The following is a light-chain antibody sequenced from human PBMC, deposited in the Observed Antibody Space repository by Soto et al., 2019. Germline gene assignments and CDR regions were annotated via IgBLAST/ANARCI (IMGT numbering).Light chain of an antibody. Sequence: DIQMTQSPSSLSASVGDRVTITCRASQDISNYLVWYQQRPGKTPKLLIYAASTLQSGVPSQFSGGGSGTDFTLTISSLQPEDVATYYCQKYNNAPWTFGQGTKVEIK. V-gene: IGKV1-27*01. CDR3: QKYNNAPWT. J-gene: IGKJ1*01. CDR2: AAS. CDR1: QDISNY.